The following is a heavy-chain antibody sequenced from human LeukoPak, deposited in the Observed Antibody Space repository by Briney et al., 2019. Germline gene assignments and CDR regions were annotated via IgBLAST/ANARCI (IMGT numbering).Heavy chain of an antibody. J-gene: IGHJ4*02. Sequence: GGSLRLSCALSGVTFSIYWRSWVRQAPGKGLEWVANINQDGSQTYYVDSVKGRFSISRDTSKNSLFLQMSCVRAEDTAIYYCARAASTGTVDYWGQGTPVTVSS. CDR3: ARAASTGTVDY. V-gene: IGHV3-7*01. CDR1: GVTFSIYW. D-gene: IGHD4-17*01. CDR2: INQDGSQT.